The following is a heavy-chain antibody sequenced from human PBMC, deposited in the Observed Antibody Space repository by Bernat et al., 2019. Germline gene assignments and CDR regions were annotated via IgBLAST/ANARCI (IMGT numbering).Heavy chain of an antibody. J-gene: IGHJ5*02. Sequence: QVQLVESGGGVVQPGRSLRLSCAASGFTFSSYAMHWVRQAPGKGLEWVAVISYDGSNKYYADSVKGRFTISRDNSKNTLYLQMNSLRAEDTAVYYCARGAGLGYCSGGSCYSSWFDPWGQGTLVTVSS. V-gene: IGHV3-30-3*01. D-gene: IGHD2-15*01. CDR2: ISYDGSNK. CDR3: ARGAGLGYCSGGSCYSSWFDP. CDR1: GFTFSSYA.